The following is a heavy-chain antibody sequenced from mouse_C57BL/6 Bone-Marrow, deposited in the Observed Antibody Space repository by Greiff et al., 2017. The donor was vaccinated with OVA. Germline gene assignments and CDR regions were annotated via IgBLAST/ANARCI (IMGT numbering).Heavy chain of an antibody. Sequence: VHVKQSVAELVRPGASVKLSCTASGFNIKNTYMHWVKQRPEQGLEWIGRIDPANGNTKYAPKFQGKATITADTSSNTAYLQLSSLTSEDTAIYYCASWRLLRYYAMDYWGQGTSVTVSS. CDR2: IDPANGNT. CDR3: ASWRLLRYYAMDY. CDR1: GFNIKNTY. J-gene: IGHJ4*01. D-gene: IGHD2-3*01. V-gene: IGHV14-3*01.